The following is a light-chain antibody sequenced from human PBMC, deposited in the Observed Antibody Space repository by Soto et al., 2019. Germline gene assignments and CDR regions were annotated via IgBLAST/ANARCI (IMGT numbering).Light chain of an antibody. J-gene: IGKJ5*01. V-gene: IGKV3-20*01. Sequence: EMGYTNSPRILLWTTVERATLSFRAIQSVSSSYLAWYQQKPGQAPRLLIYGASSRATGIPDRFSGSGSGTEFTLTISSLQSEDFAVYDCQQYNNWPAITFGQGTRLEIK. CDR1: QSVSSSY. CDR3: QQYNNWPAIT. CDR2: GAS.